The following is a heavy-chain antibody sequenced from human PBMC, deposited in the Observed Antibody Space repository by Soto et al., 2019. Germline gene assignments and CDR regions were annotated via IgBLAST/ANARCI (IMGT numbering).Heavy chain of an antibody. V-gene: IGHV4-59*08. CDR2: IYYSGST. J-gene: IGHJ4*02. CDR1: GGSISSYY. D-gene: IGHD1-1*01. Sequence: QVQLQESGPGLVKPSETLSLTCTVSGGSISSYYWSWIRQPPGKGLEWIGYIYYSGSTNYNPSLQSRDTISVATSKNPFSLKLSSVTDAETAVYYCARRYGYSFDYWGQGTLVTVSS. CDR3: ARRYGYSFDY.